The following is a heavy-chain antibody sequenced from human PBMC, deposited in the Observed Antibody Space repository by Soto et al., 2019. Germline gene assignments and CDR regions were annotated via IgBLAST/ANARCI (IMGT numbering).Heavy chain of an antibody. D-gene: IGHD7-27*01. J-gene: IGHJ4*02. Sequence: SETLSLTCAVSGYSISSSNWWGWIRQPPGKGLEWIGYIYYSGTTYYNPSLKSRVTMSVDTSKNQFSLKLTSVTAVDTAVYYCARGWGRIFDYWGQGTLVTVSS. CDR3: ARGWGRIFDY. CDR2: IYYSGTT. CDR1: GYSISSSNW. V-gene: IGHV4-28*03.